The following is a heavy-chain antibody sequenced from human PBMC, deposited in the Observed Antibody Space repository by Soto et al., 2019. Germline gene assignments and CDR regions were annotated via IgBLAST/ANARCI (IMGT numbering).Heavy chain of an antibody. CDR2: ISSYSGNT. Sequence: QAQLVQSVAEEKKVGASVKVSCKASGYNFILHGISWVRQAPGQGLEWMGWISSYSGNTDYAQNIQGRGTMTTDTSTGTVYMERRSLTSADTAVYYCARVGYGGNSGAFDIWGQGTMVTVSS. J-gene: IGHJ3*02. CDR1: GYNFILHG. D-gene: IGHD2-21*02. V-gene: IGHV1-18*01. CDR3: ARVGYGGNSGAFDI.